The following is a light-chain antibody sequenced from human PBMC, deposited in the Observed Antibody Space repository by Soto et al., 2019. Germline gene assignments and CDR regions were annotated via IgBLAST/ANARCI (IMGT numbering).Light chain of an antibody. CDR3: QQYGGSPRT. V-gene: IGKV3-20*01. CDR2: DAS. J-gene: IGKJ1*01. CDR1: QSVSSSY. Sequence: EILMTQSPATLSVSPGERATLSCRASQSVSSSYLAWYQQKRGQAPRLLIHDASSRATGIPDRFSGSGSGTDFTLTISSLEPEDFAVYYCQQYGGSPRTFGQGTKVDIK.